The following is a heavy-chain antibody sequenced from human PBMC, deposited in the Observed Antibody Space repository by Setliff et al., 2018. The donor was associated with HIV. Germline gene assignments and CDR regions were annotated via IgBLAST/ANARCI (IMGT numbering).Heavy chain of an antibody. V-gene: IGHV1-18*01. Sequence: AAVKVSCKASGYPFTSYGISWVRQAPGQGLGGVGWISVYNGQTLYAQKLQDRIKVTMDIPKDTAYMELRGLTPDDTAVYYCARGHHFYWYFDLWGPGTLVTVSS. CDR3: ARGHHFYWYFDL. CDR1: GYPFTSYG. J-gene: IGHJ2*01. CDR2: ISVYNGQT.